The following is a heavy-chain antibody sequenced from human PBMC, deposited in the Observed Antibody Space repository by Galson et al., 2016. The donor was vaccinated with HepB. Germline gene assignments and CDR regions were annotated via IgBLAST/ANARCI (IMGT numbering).Heavy chain of an antibody. J-gene: IGHJ4*02. Sequence: CAISGDSVSSNSAGWNWIRQSPSRGLEWLGRTFYRSNWQNDYAESVKSRISINPDTSKNQFSLHLNSVTPEDKAVYYCARSYLLGRGFGWWGQGTLVTVSS. V-gene: IGHV6-1*01. D-gene: IGHD7-27*01. CDR1: GDSVSSNSAG. CDR3: ARSYLLGRGFGW. CDR2: TFYRSNWQN.